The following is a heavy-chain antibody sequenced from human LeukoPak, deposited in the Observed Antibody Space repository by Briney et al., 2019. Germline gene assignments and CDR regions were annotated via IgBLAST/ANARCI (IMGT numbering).Heavy chain of an antibody. V-gene: IGHV3-7*01. D-gene: IGHD2-2*01. CDR1: GFTFSSYW. J-gene: IGHJ4*02. CDR2: IKQDGSQI. CDR3: AREYCSGTSCYGYFDY. Sequence: GGSPRLSCATSGFTFSSYWMSWVRRAPGKGLEWVANIKQDGSQIFYVDSVKGRFTISRDTAKNSLSLQMNSLRAEDTAVYYCAREYCSGTSCYGYFDYWGQGTLVTVSS.